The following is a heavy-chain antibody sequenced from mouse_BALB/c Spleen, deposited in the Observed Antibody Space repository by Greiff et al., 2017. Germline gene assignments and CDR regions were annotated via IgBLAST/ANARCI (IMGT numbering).Heavy chain of an antibody. V-gene: IGHV5-6-5*01. CDR1: GFTFSSYA. D-gene: IGHD2-4*01. CDR2: ISSGGST. Sequence: EVMLVESGGGLVKPGGSLKLSCAASGFTFSSYAMSWVRQTPEKRLEWVASISSGGSTYYPDSVKGRFTISRDNARNILYLQMSSLRSEDTAMYYCARGDYDYDRWFAYWGQGTLVTVSA. CDR3: ARGDYDYDRWFAY. J-gene: IGHJ3*01.